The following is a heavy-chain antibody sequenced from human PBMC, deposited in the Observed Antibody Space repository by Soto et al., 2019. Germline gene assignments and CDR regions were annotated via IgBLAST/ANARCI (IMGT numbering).Heavy chain of an antibody. D-gene: IGHD2-21*02. Sequence: SETLSLTGAVHGGPFSGYYWTWIRQPPGKGLEWIGEINHSGTINFNPSLKSRLTMSLDTSKKHFSLKLSSVTDADTAAYYCARADRTLVTSYSLDVWGQGTTVTVSS. CDR2: INHSGTI. J-gene: IGHJ6*02. CDR1: GGPFSGYY. V-gene: IGHV4-34*01. CDR3: ARADRTLVTSYSLDV.